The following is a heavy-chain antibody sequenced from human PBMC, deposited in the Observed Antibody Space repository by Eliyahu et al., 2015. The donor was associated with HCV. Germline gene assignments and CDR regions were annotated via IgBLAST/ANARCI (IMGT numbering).Heavy chain of an antibody. CDR3: AKVPGIAVAGPFDY. CDR2: IXWNSGSI. CDR1: GFXFDDYA. Sequence: EVQLVESGGGLVQPGRSLRLXCAASGFXFDDYAXHWVRQGPGXGLEWVSGIXWNSGSIGYADSVKGRFTISRDNAKNSLYLQMNSLRAEDTALYYCAKVPGIAVAGPFDYWGQGTLVTVSS. J-gene: IGHJ4*02. D-gene: IGHD6-19*01. V-gene: IGHV3-9*01.